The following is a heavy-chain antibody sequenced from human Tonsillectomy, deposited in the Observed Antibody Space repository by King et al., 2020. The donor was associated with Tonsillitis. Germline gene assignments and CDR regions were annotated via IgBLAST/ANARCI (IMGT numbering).Heavy chain of an antibody. Sequence: VQLQESGPGLVKPSETLSLTCTVSGGSISSYYWSWIRQPPGKGLEWIGYIYYSGSTNYNPSLKSRVTMSVETSKSQFSLKLSSVPAADTAVYYCAREISLADAFDIWGQGTMVTVSS. CDR2: IYYSGST. CDR1: GGSISSYY. V-gene: IGHV4-59*01. J-gene: IGHJ3*02. CDR3: AREISLADAFDI. D-gene: IGHD1-1*01.